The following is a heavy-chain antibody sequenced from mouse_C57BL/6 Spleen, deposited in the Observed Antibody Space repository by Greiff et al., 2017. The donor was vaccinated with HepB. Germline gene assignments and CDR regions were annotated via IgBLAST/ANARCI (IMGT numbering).Heavy chain of an antibody. CDR2: ISYSGST. Sequence: EVKLMESGPGLVKPSQSLSLTCTVTGYSITSGYGWNWIRQFPGNKLEWMGYISYSGSTNYNPSLKSRISITRDTSKNQFFLQWNSVTTEETATYYWARTARIKYWGQGTTITVSS. CDR1: GYSITSGYG. V-gene: IGHV3-2*02. CDR3: ARTARIKY. D-gene: IGHD1-2*01. J-gene: IGHJ2*01.